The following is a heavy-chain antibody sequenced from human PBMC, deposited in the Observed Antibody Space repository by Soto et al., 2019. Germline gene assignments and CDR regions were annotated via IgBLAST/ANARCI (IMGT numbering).Heavy chain of an antibody. Sequence: VKVSCKASGYTFTSYAMHWVRQAPGQRLEWMGWINAGNGNTKYSQKFQGRVTITRDTSASTAYMELSSLRSEDTAVYYCARDLAHYYGSGSYYQRDYYYYGMDVWGQGTTVTVSS. CDR2: INAGNGNT. J-gene: IGHJ6*02. V-gene: IGHV1-3*01. CDR3: ARDLAHYYGSGSYYQRDYYYYGMDV. CDR1: GYTFTSYA. D-gene: IGHD3-10*01.